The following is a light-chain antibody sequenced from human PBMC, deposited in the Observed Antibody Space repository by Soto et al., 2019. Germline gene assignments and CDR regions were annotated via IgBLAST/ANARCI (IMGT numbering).Light chain of an antibody. J-gene: IGLJ3*02. Sequence: QSALTQPPSLSGTPGQRVTISCSGSNSNIGRYSVNWYQHFPGTAPKILIYSDDERPSGVPARFSGSKSGTSASLAISWLQSEDEAEYYCAAWDDNLNGPLFGGGTKLTVL. CDR2: SDD. CDR3: AAWDDNLNGPL. CDR1: NSNIGRYS. V-gene: IGLV1-44*01.